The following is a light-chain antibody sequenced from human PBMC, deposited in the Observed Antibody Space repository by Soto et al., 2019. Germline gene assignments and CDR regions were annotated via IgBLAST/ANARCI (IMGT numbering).Light chain of an antibody. CDR2: EVT. CDR3: SSFTTANTWV. V-gene: IGLV2-14*01. CDR1: SSDVGSNNF. J-gene: IGLJ3*02. Sequence: QSVLTQPASVSGSPGQSITISCTGTSSDVGSNNFVSWFQQHPGKAPKLMIYEVTNRPSGVSYRFSGSKSGNMASLTISGLQAEDEADYYCSSFTTANTWVFGGGTKVTVL.